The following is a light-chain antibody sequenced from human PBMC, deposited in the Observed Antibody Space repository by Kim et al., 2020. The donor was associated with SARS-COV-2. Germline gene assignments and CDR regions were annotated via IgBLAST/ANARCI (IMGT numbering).Light chain of an antibody. V-gene: IGLV2-14*01. Sequence: QSALTQPASVSGSPGQSITISCTGFSSDVGNYVSWYQQHPGKAPKLIIYEVNYRPSEVSDRFFGSKSGNTASLTISGLQAEDEADYYCSSYIGSNSGGEFGRGTQLTVL. J-gene: IGLJ3*02. CDR3: SSYIGSNSGGE. CDR1: SSDVGNY. CDR2: EVN.